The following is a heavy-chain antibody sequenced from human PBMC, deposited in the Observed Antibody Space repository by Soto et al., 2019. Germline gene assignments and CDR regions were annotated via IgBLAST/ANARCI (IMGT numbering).Heavy chain of an antibody. CDR1: GYTFTSYA. CDR3: ARPYYYDSSGYYYGY. V-gene: IGHV1-3*01. J-gene: IGHJ4*02. CDR2: INAGNGNT. D-gene: IGHD3-22*01. Sequence: QVQLVQCGAEVKKPGASVKVSCKASGYTFTSYAMHWVRQAPGQRLEWMGWINAGNGNTKYSQKFQGRVTITRDTSASTAYMELSSLRSEDTAVYYCARPYYYDSSGYYYGYWGQGTLVTVSS.